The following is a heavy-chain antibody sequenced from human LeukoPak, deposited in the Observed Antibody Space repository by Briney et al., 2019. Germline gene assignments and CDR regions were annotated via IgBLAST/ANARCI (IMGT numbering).Heavy chain of an antibody. J-gene: IGHJ4*02. V-gene: IGHV3-48*03. CDR1: GFTFSSYE. Sequence: PGGSLRLSCAASGFTFSSYEMNWVRQAPGKGLEWVSYISSSGSTIYYADSVKGRFTISRDNAKNSLYLQMNSLRAEDTAVYNCARDYDVSGSYGGWGQGTLVTVSS. CDR3: ARDYDVSGSYGG. D-gene: IGHD1-26*01. CDR2: ISSSGSTI.